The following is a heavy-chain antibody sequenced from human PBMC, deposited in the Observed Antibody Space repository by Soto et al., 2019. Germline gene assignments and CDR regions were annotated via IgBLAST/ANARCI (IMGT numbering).Heavy chain of an antibody. Sequence: QVQLVQSGAEVKKPGSSVMVSCKASGGTFNTYTISWVRQVPGQGLEWMGGIMPLYAKPTYAQPFLGRLTIAANEHTSTVYMELSSLRSEDTALYYCASLNNWSSGDGRIDVWGRGTAVSVSS. V-gene: IGHV1-69*01. J-gene: IGHJ6*02. CDR2: IMPLYAKP. CDR1: GGTFNTYT. D-gene: IGHD1-26*01. CDR3: ASLNNWSSGDGRIDV.